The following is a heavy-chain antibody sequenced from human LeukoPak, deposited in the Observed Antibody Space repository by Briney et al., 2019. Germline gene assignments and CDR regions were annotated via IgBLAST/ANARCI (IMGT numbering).Heavy chain of an antibody. J-gene: IGHJ4*02. V-gene: IGHV3-23*01. CDR1: GFTFGSQA. CDR3: ASAGSGWYDY. CDR2: IGGSGSIT. D-gene: IGHD6-19*01. Sequence: PGGSLRLSCAASGFTFGSQAVSWVRQAPGKGLEWVSVIGGSGSITYYRDSVKGRFTISRDNSKNTMYLQMNSLRAEDTAVYYCASAGSGWYDYWGQGTLVTVSS.